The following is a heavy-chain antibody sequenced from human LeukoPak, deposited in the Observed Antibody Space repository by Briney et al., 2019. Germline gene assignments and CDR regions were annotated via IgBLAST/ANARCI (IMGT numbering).Heavy chain of an antibody. V-gene: IGHV4-34*01. D-gene: IGHD3-22*01. CDR2: INHSGST. Sequence: SETLSLTCAVYGGSFSGYYWSWIRQPPGKGLEWIGEINHSGSTNYSPSLKSRVTISLDTSRNQFSLKLNSVTAADTAVYYCAKTNGYGLIDIWGQGTMVTVSS. CDR1: GGSFSGYY. CDR3: AKTNGYGLIDI. J-gene: IGHJ3*02.